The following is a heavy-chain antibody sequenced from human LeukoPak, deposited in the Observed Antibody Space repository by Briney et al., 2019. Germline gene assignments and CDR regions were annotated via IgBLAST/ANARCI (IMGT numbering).Heavy chain of an antibody. CDR1: GGSISDGGYY. V-gene: IGHV4-31*03. CDR2: IYDSGTT. Sequence: PSQTLSLTCTVSGGSISDGGYYWSWIRQHPGKGLEWIGYIYDSGTTYYSPALQSRVTISVDTSKNQFSLQLSSVTAADTAVYYCARDPTTVTTFYAFDIWGQGTMATVSS. D-gene: IGHD4-17*01. CDR3: ARDPTTVTTFYAFDI. J-gene: IGHJ3*02.